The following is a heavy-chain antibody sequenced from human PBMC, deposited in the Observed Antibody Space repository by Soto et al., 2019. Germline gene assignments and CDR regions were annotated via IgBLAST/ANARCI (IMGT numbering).Heavy chain of an antibody. D-gene: IGHD2-15*01. CDR1: GGSISSYY. J-gene: IGHJ3*02. CDR3: ARHLCSGGSCYFRNALDI. Sequence: SETLSLTCTVSGGSISSYYWSWIRQPPGKGLEWIGYIYYSGSTNYNPSLKSRVTISVDTSKNQFSLKLSSVTAADTAVYYCARHLCSGGSCYFRNALDIWGQGTMVTVSS. V-gene: IGHV4-59*08. CDR2: IYYSGST.